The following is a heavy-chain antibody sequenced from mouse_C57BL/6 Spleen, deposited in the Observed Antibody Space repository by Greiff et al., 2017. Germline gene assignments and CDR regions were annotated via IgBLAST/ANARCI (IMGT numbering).Heavy chain of an antibody. CDR2: INPNNGGT. CDR1: GYTFTDYN. D-gene: IGHD2-3*01. Sequence: EVKLQESGPELVKPGAPVKIPCKASGYTFTDYNMDWVKQSHGKSLEWIGDINPNNGGTIYNQKFKGKATLTVDKSSGTAYMKLRSLTSEDTAVYYCARLDGYYVPYAMDYWGQGTSVTVSS. CDR3: ARLDGYYVPYAMDY. V-gene: IGHV1-18*01. J-gene: IGHJ4*01.